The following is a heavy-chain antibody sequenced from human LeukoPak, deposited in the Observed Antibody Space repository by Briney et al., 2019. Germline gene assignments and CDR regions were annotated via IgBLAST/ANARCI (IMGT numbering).Heavy chain of an antibody. CDR1: GFTFSNYA. D-gene: IGHD5-18*01. V-gene: IGHV3-30-3*01. CDR2: ISYDGNDK. J-gene: IGHJ4*02. CDR3: ARDRDTAMGL. Sequence: GGSLRLSCAASGFTFSNYAMHWVRQATGKGLEWVAIISYDGNDKYYTDSVKGRFTISRDKSKNTLYLQMNSLRAEDTAVYYCARDRDTAMGLWGQGTLVTVSS.